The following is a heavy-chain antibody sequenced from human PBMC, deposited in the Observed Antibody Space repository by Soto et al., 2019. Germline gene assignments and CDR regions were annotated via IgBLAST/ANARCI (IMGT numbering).Heavy chain of an antibody. D-gene: IGHD2-2*01. V-gene: IGHV1-69*13. J-gene: IGHJ4*02. CDR1: GGTFSSYA. Sequence: ASVKVSCKASGGTFSSYAISWVRQAPGQGLEWMGGIIPIFGTANYAQKFQGRVTITADESTSTAYMELSSLRSEDTAVYYCARDGCSSTSCYGYFDYWGQGTLVTVSS. CDR3: ARDGCSSTSCYGYFDY. CDR2: IIPIFGTA.